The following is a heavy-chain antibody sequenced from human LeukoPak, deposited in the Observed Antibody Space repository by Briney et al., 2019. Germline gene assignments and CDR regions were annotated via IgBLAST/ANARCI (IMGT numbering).Heavy chain of an antibody. V-gene: IGHV4-31*03. CDR1: GGSISSGGYY. J-gene: IGHJ3*02. CDR2: IYYSGST. CDR3: ARVTVTDAFDI. Sequence: SETLPLTCTVSGGSISSGGYYWSWIRQHPGKGLEWIGYIYYSGSTYYNPSLKSRVTISVDTSKNQFSLKLSSVTAADTAVYYCARVTVTDAFDIWGQGTMVTVSS. D-gene: IGHD5-18*01.